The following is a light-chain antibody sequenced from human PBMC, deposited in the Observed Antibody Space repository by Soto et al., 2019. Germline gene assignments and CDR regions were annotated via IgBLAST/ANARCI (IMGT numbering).Light chain of an antibody. CDR1: QSISGW. CDR2: DAS. V-gene: IGKV1-5*01. Sequence: DIQMTQSPFTLSASVGDRVTITCRASQSISGWLAWSQQKPGRAPNLLISDASSLESGVPSRFSGSGSGTEFTLTTSGLQPDDFATYSCQQYSSYSSFGQGTKLEIK. J-gene: IGKJ2*01. CDR3: QQYSSYSS.